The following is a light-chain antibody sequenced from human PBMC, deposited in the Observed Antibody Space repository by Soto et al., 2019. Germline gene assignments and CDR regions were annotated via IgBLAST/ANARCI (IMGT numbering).Light chain of an antibody. CDR2: AAS. J-gene: IGKJ1*01. CDR1: QAIRTD. V-gene: IGKV1-17*01. CDR3: LQHNKYPRT. Sequence: DIQMTQSPPSLSASVGDRVTITCRASQAIRTDLAWYQQRPGKAPKRLIFAASALQSGVPSRFSGSGSGREFTLTISSLQPEDFATYFCLQHNKYPRTFGQGTKVEI.